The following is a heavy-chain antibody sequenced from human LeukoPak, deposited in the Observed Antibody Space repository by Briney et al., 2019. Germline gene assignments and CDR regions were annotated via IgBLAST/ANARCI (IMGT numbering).Heavy chain of an antibody. Sequence: ASVKVSCKASGFTFTSSAVQWVRQAPGQGLEWMGIINSSGGSTIYAQKFQGRVTMTRDTSTSTAYMELSSLRSEDTAVYYCAREGVRYFDYWGQGTLVTVSS. CDR1: GFTFTSSA. J-gene: IGHJ4*02. CDR2: INSSGGST. CDR3: AREGVRYFDY. D-gene: IGHD3-10*01. V-gene: IGHV1-46*01.